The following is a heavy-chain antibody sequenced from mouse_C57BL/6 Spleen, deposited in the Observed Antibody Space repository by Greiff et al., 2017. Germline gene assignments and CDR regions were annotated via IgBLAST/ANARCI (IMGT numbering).Heavy chain of an antibody. V-gene: IGHV1-82*01. CDR3: ARSYYYGSSTGYAMDY. J-gene: IGHJ4*01. D-gene: IGHD1-1*01. Sequence: VKLMESGPELVKPGASVKISCKASGYAFSSSWMNWVKQRPGKGLEWIGRIYPGDGDTNYNGKFKGKATLTADKSSSTAYMQLSSLTSEDSAVYFCARSYYYGSSTGYAMDYWGQGTSVTVSS. CDR2: IYPGDGDT. CDR1: GYAFSSSW.